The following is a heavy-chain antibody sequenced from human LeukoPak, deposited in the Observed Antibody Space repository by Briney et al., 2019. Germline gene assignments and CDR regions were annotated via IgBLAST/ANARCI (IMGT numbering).Heavy chain of an antibody. V-gene: IGHV1-2*02. CDR2: INPNSGGT. CDR1: GYTFTGYY. CDR3: ARDTRYSGYALDY. Sequence: GASVKVSCKASGYTFTGYYMHWVRQAPGQGLEWMGWINPNSGGTNYAQKFQGRVTMTRDTSISTAYMELSRLRSDDTAVYYCARDTRYSGYALDYWGQGTLVTVSS. J-gene: IGHJ4*02. D-gene: IGHD5-12*01.